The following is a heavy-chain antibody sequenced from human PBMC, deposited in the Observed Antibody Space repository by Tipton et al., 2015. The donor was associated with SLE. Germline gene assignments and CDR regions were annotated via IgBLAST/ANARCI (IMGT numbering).Heavy chain of an antibody. CDR3: AREGSDSSGWSDAFDI. J-gene: IGHJ3*02. CDR1: GFTFSSYE. V-gene: IGHV3-30-3*01. D-gene: IGHD6-19*01. CDR2: ISYDGSNK. Sequence: SLRLSCAASGFTFSSYEMNWVRQAPGKGLEWVAVISYDGSNKYYADSVKGRFTISRDNSKNTLYLQMNSLRAEDTAVHYCAREGSDSSGWSDAFDIWGQGTMVTVSS.